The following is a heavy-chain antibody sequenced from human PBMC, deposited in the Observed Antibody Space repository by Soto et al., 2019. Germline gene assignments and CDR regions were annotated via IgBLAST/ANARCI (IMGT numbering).Heavy chain of an antibody. D-gene: IGHD5-18*01. CDR3: ARSLSVDTAMVYGY. V-gene: IGHV4-31*03. Sequence: QVQLQESGPGLVKPSQTLSLTCTVSGGSISSGGYYWSWIRQHPGKGLEWIGYLYYSGSTYYNPSLKSRVTIAVDTSKNHFSLKLSSVTAADTAVYYCARSLSVDTAMVYGYWGQGTLVTVSS. CDR1: GGSISSGGYY. J-gene: IGHJ4*02. CDR2: LYYSGST.